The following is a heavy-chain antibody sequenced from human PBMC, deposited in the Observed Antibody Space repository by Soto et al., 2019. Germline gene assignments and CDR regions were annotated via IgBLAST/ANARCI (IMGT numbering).Heavy chain of an antibody. D-gene: IGHD2-2*01. CDR3: ARPDTISSTTPRWGGMDV. CDR2: IYPGDSDT. CDR1: GYSFTSYW. J-gene: IGHJ6*02. Sequence: HGESLKISCKGSGYSFTSYWIGWVRQMPGKGLEWMGIIYPGDSDTRYSPSFQGQVTISADKSISTAYLQWSSLKASDTAMYYCARPDTISSTTPRWGGMDVWGQGTTVTVS. V-gene: IGHV5-51*01.